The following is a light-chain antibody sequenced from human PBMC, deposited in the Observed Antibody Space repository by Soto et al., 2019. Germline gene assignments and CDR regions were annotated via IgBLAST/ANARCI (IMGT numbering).Light chain of an antibody. Sequence: EIVLMQSPGTLSLSPGERATLSCRASQSVGNRYVVWYQQKRGQAPRLLIHGTSRATGVPDRFSGSGCGTEFTLTSIRLEPEDFAIYYCQQYDGSSWTFGQGTKVEIK. CDR1: QSVGNRY. CDR2: GTS. CDR3: QQYDGSSWT. J-gene: IGKJ1*01. V-gene: IGKV3-20*01.